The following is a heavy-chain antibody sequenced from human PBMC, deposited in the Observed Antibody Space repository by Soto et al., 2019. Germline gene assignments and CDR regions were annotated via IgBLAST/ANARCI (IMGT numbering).Heavy chain of an antibody. D-gene: IGHD3-22*01. J-gene: IGHJ6*02. CDR2: INSDGSST. CDR1: GFTFSSYW. CDR3: ASNYYYDSSGYYSPGGNYYGMDV. Sequence: GGSLRLSCAASGFTFSSYWMHWVRQAPGKGLVWVSRINSDGSSTSYADSVKGRFTISRDNAKNTLYLQMNSLRAEDTAVYYCASNYYYDSSGYYSPGGNYYGMDVWGQGTTVTVSS. V-gene: IGHV3-74*01.